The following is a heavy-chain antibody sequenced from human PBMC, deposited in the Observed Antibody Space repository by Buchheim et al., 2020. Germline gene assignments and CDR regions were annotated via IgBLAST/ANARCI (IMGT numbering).Heavy chain of an antibody. D-gene: IGHD2-15*01. J-gene: IGHJ2*01. V-gene: IGHV4-39*01. CDR1: GGSISSSSSY. Sequence: QLQLQESGPGLVKPSETLSLTCTVSGGSISSSSSYWGWIRQPPGKGLEWIGSIYYSGNTYYNPSLKSPVTISVDTSKNQFSLKLSSVTAADTAMYYCARRSGDDWYFDLWGRGTL. CDR3: ARRSGDDWYFDL. CDR2: IYYSGNT.